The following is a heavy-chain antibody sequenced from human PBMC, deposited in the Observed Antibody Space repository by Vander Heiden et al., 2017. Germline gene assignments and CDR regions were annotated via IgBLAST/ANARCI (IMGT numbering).Heavy chain of an antibody. CDR3: ARGRGINSGSYLI. CDR1: GFPFTSYN. V-gene: IGHV3-21*01. D-gene: IGHD1-26*01. Sequence: DVQLVESGGGLVKPGGSLRLSCAASGFPFTSYNINWFRQDPGKGLEWVSSISSSSSYIYYADSVKGRFTISRDNAKNSLYLQMNSRRAEDTAVYYCARGRGINSGSYLIWGQGTMVTGSS. J-gene: IGHJ3*02. CDR2: ISSSSSYI.